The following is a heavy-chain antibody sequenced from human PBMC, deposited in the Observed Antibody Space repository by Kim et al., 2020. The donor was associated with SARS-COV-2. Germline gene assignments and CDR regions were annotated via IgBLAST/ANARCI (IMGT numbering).Heavy chain of an antibody. V-gene: IGHV3-23*01. CDR1: GFTFSTYA. Sequence: GGSLRLSCAASGFTFSTYAMNWVRHPPGKGLEWVSSISDSGSSTYYADSVKGRFTISRDNSKNTLYLQMNSLTVEDTAIYYCAKDGRGHGDYHWFETWGQGTLVTVSS. CDR2: ISDSGSST. J-gene: IGHJ5*02. D-gene: IGHD4-17*01. CDR3: AKDGRGHGDYHWFET.